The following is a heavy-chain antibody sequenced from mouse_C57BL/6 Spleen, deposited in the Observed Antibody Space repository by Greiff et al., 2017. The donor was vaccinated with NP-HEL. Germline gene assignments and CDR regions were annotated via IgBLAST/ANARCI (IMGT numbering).Heavy chain of an antibody. CDR3: ARNYGSSPHYYAMDY. J-gene: IGHJ4*01. Sequence: QVHVKQSGPGLVQPSQSLSITCTVSGFSLTSYGVHWVRQSPGKGLEWLGVIWSGGSTDYNAAFISRLSISKDNSKSQVFFKMNSLQADDTAIYYCARNYGSSPHYYAMDYWGQGTSVTVSS. V-gene: IGHV2-2*01. CDR2: IWSGGST. CDR1: GFSLTSYG. D-gene: IGHD1-1*01.